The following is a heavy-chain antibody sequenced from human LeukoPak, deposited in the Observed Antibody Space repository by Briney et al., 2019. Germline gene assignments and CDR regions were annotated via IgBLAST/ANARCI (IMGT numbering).Heavy chain of an antibody. Sequence: PGGSLRLSCAASGFTFSSYWMTWVRQAPTKGLEWVANIKEDGSEKYYVDSVKGRFTISRDNAKNSLYLQINSLRAEDTAVHYCARDQFSGYYDYWGQGTLVTVSS. V-gene: IGHV3-7*01. CDR2: IKEDGSEK. CDR1: GFTFSSYW. J-gene: IGHJ4*02. D-gene: IGHD3-22*01. CDR3: ARDQFSGYYDY.